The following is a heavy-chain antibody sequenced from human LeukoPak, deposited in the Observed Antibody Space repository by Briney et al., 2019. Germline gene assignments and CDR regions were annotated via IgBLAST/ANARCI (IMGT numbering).Heavy chain of an antibody. CDR2: ISGSGGST. V-gene: IGHV3-23*01. D-gene: IGHD3-3*01. CDR1: GFTFSSYA. CDR3: AKDKSPRLGYDFWSGYSTDMDV. Sequence: GGSLRLSCAASGFTFSSYAMSWVRQAPGKGLEWVSAISGSGGSTYYADSVKGRFTISRDNSKNTLYLQMNSLRAEDTAVYYCAKDKSPRLGYDFWSGYSTDMDVWGQGTTVTVCS. J-gene: IGHJ6*02.